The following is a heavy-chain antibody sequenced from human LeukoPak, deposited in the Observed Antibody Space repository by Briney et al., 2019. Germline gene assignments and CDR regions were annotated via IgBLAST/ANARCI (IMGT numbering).Heavy chain of an antibody. CDR1: GGSFSGYY. J-gene: IGHJ5*02. Sequence: SETLSLTCAVYGGSFSGYYWSWIRQPPGKGLEWIGEINHSGSTNHNPSLKSRVTISVDTSKNQFSLKLSSVTAADTAVYYCARVDVLLWFGELKRNWFDPWGQGTLVTVSS. V-gene: IGHV4-34*01. D-gene: IGHD3-10*01. CDR2: INHSGST. CDR3: ARVDVLLWFGELKRNWFDP.